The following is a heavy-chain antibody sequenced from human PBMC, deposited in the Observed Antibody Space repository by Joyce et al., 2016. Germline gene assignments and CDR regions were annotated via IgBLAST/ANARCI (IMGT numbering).Heavy chain of an antibody. CDR2: IYYSEST. V-gene: IGHV4-39*07. Sequence: QLQLQESGPGLVKPSETLSLTCTVSGGSISSSSHYWGWIRQPPGKGLELIGSIYYSESTYYNPSLKSRVTISIDTSKNQVSLKLSSVNAADTAVYYCASGLRFLEWTRFDPWGQGILVTVSS. CDR1: GGSISSSSHY. CDR3: ASGLRFLEWTRFDP. J-gene: IGHJ5*02. D-gene: IGHD3-3*01.